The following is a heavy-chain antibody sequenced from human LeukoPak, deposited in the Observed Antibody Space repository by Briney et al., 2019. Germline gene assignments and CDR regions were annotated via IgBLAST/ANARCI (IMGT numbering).Heavy chain of an antibody. CDR3: ANQYRITMIVVANYFDY. J-gene: IGHJ4*02. Sequence: PGGSLRLSCAASGITFSSYAMSWVRQAPGKGLEWVSAISGSGGSTYYADSVKGRFTISRDNSKNTLYLQMNSLRAEDTAVYYCANQYRITMIVVANYFDYWGQGTLVTVSS. V-gene: IGHV3-23*01. CDR2: ISGSGGST. D-gene: IGHD3-22*01. CDR1: GITFSSYA.